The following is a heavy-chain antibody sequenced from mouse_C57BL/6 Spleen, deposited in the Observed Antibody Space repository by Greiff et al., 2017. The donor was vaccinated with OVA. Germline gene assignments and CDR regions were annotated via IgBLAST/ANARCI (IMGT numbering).Heavy chain of an antibody. CDR2: ISSGSSTI. J-gene: IGHJ1*03. CDR3: ARNSWYFDV. CDR1: GFTFSDYG. V-gene: IGHV5-17*01. Sequence: EVNLVESGGGLVKPGGSLKLSCAASGFTFSDYGMHWVRQAPEKGLEWVAYISSGSSTIYYADTVKGRFTISRDNAKNTLFLQMTSLRSEDTAMYYCARNSWYFDVWGTGTTVTVSS.